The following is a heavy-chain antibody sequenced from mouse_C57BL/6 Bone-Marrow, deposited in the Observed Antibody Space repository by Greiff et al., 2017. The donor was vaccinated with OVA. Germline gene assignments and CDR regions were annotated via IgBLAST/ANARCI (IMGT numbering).Heavy chain of an antibody. D-gene: IGHD2-12*01. CDR3: AGHSYYCYYAIDY. J-gene: IGHJ4*01. CDR1: GFTFSSYG. CDR2: ISIGGSYT. V-gene: IGHV5-6*01. Sequence: EVQVVESGGDLVKPGGSLKLSCAASGFTFSSYGMSWVRQTPDKRLEWVATISIGGSYTYYPDNVKGRFTISRDNANNTLYLQLSSLTSEDTAMYYGAGHSYYCYYAIDYWGQGTLVTVSA.